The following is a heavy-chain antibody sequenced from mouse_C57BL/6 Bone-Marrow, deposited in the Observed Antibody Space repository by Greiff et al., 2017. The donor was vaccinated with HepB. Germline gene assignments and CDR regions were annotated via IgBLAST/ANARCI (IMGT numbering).Heavy chain of an antibody. V-gene: IGHV5-4*03. D-gene: IGHD1-1*01. CDR1: GFTFSSYA. CDR3: ARGGTVVATPMDY. Sequence: EVKLVESGGGLVKPGGSLKLSCAASGFTFSSYAMSWVRQTPEKRLEWVATISDGGSYTYYPDNVKGRFTISRDNAKNNLYLQMSQLKSEDTAMYYCARGGTVVATPMDYWGQGTSVTVSS. CDR2: ISDGGSYT. J-gene: IGHJ4*01.